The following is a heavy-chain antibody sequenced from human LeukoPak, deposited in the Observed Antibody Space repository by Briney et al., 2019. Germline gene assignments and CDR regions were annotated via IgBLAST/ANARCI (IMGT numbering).Heavy chain of an antibody. D-gene: IGHD6-13*01. Sequence: PSETLSLTCTVSGGSISSYYWSWIRQPAGKGLEGIGLIYTSGSTNYNHSLKSRVTMSVDTSKNQFSLKLSSVTAEDTAVYYCARSGQQVVFWWFDPWGQGTLVTVSS. V-gene: IGHV4-4*07. CDR3: ARSGQQVVFWWFDP. CDR2: IYTSGST. CDR1: GGSISSYY. J-gene: IGHJ5*02.